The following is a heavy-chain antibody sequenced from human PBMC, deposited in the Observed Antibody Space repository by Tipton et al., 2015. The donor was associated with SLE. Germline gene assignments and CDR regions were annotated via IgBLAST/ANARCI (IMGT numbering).Heavy chain of an antibody. CDR1: GFTFSTYG. D-gene: IGHD6-13*01. Sequence: SLRLSCAASGFTFSTYGMHWVRQAPGKGLEWVSFIRFDGNIKQYADSVKGRFTISRDNSKKMLSLQMNSLRAEDTSVYYCARAIAAAGHYYYYYMDVWGKGTTVTVSS. CDR3: ARAIAAAGHYYYYYMDV. J-gene: IGHJ6*03. V-gene: IGHV3-30*02. CDR2: IRFDGNIK.